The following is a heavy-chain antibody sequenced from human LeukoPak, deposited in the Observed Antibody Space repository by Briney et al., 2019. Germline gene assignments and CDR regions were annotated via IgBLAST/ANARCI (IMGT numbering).Heavy chain of an antibody. V-gene: IGHV3-7*04. CDR3: ARDGSGSDFSLDY. CDR2: IRHDGSDV. CDR1: GFNFGDYY. D-gene: IGHD3-10*01. Sequence: GGSLRLSCVASGFNFGDYYMCWVRQAPGKGLEWVADIRHDGSDVYNVDSVRGRFTISRDNAKNSLFLQMNSLKDEDTAVYYCARDGSGSDFSLDYWGQGTLVTVSS. J-gene: IGHJ4*02.